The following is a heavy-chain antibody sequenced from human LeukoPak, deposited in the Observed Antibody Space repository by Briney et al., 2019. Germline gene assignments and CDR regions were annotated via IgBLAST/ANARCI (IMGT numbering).Heavy chain of an antibody. D-gene: IGHD2-21*01. V-gene: IGHV4-4*07. Sequence: PSETLSLTCTASGVYISNLFGRWIRPPAGKRLEWIGRVLTCGSTYYNPSLKSRVTMSADTSKHQFSLNLTSMTAADAAVYYFASGDIVMGGGRNWSDPWGERTPVSAS. CDR2: VLTCGST. J-gene: IGHJ5*02. CDR1: GVYISNLF. CDR3: ASGDIVMGGGRNWSDP.